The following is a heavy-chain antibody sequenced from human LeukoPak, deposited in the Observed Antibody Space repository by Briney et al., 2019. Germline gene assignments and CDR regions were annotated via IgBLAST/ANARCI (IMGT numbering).Heavy chain of an antibody. D-gene: IGHD3-22*01. CDR1: GFTFGRFL. CDR2: INQNGNET. V-gene: IGHV3-7*01. Sequence: GGSLTLTCVASGFTFGRFLLTWVRQPPGKGLEWVGNINQNGNETYYVDSVKGRFTISRDNARQSLYLQMNSLRDEDTAVYYCAADYYDTYVYGDYWGQGSLVTVSS. J-gene: IGHJ4*02. CDR3: AADYYDTYVYGDY.